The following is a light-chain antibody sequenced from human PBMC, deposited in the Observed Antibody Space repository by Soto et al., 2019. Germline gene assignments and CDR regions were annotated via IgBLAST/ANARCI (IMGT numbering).Light chain of an antibody. CDR2: EVS. CDR1: SSDIGSYNR. J-gene: IGLJ2*01. V-gene: IGLV2-18*02. CDR3: SSYTSSGTWV. Sequence: QSALTQPPSVSGSPGQSVTISCTGASSDIGSYNRVSWYQQPPGTAPKLMIYEVSNRPSGVPDRFSGSKSGNTASLSISGLQAEDEADYYCSSYTSSGTWVFGGGTKVTVL.